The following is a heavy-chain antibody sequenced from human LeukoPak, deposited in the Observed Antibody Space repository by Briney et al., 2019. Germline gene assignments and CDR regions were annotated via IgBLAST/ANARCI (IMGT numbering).Heavy chain of an antibody. J-gene: IGHJ4*02. Sequence: PSETLSLTCTVSGYSISSGYYWGWIRQPPGKGLEWIGSIYHSGSTYYNPSLKSRVTISVDTSKNQFSLKLSSVTAADTAVYYCARVGFDYGDPFDYWGQGTLVTVSS. D-gene: IGHD4-17*01. V-gene: IGHV4-38-2*02. CDR3: ARVGFDYGDPFDY. CDR2: IYHSGST. CDR1: GYSISSGYY.